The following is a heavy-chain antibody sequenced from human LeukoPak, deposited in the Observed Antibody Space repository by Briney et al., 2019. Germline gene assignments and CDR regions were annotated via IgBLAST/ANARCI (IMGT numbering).Heavy chain of an antibody. CDR2: ISSSSSYI. D-gene: IGHD5-12*01. J-gene: IGHJ4*02. Sequence: NPGGSLRLSCAASGFTFSSYSMNWVRQAPGKGLEWVSSISSSSSYIYYADSVKGRFAISRDNAKNSLYLQMNSLRAEDTAVYYCASSTSYAYSGYDGSFFDYWGQGTLVTVSS. V-gene: IGHV3-21*06. CDR3: ASSTSYAYSGYDGSFFDY. CDR1: GFTFSSYS.